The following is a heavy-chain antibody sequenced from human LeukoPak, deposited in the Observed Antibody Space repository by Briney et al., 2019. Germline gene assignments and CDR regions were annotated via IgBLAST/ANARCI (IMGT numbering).Heavy chain of an antibody. V-gene: IGHV3-66*02. Sequence: PGGSLRLSCAASGFSVSTNYMNWVRQAPGKGLEWVSVIYSGGSTYYADSVKGRFTISRDNSKNTLYLQMNSLRAEDTAVYYCARDLTTVTGTYYYYYYGMAVWGKGTTVTVSS. CDR3: ARDLTTVTGTYYYYYYGMAV. CDR1: GFSVSTNY. CDR2: IYSGGST. J-gene: IGHJ6*04. D-gene: IGHD4-17*01.